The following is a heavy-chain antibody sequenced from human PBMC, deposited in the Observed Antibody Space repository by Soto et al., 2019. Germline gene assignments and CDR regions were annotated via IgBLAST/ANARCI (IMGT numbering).Heavy chain of an antibody. J-gene: IGHJ6*02. CDR2: ISPYNGHI. CDR3: ARDEGAAMVRNYYGMDV. Sequence: GASVKVSCKASGYTFTSYGISWVRQAPGQGLEWMGWISPYNGHINYAQILQGRVTMTTDTSTSTAYMELRSLRSDDTAVYYCARDEGAAMVRNYYGMDVWGQGTTVTVSS. CDR1: GYTFTSYG. V-gene: IGHV1-18*04. D-gene: IGHD5-18*01.